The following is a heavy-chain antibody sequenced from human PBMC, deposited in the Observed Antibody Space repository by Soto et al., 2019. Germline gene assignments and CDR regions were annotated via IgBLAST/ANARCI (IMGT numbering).Heavy chain of an antibody. Sequence: QVQLVQSGAEVKKPGSSVQVSCRASGASFNNYAVSWVRQAPGQGLEWMGGITPIFGTTNYAQKFQGRVTITADTSTSTAYMQLSSLRSEDTAVYYCARVSRDGYNWGYFDYWGQGTLVTVSS. J-gene: IGHJ4*02. D-gene: IGHD5-12*01. CDR3: ARVSRDGYNWGYFDY. CDR1: GASFNNYA. V-gene: IGHV1-69*06. CDR2: ITPIFGTT.